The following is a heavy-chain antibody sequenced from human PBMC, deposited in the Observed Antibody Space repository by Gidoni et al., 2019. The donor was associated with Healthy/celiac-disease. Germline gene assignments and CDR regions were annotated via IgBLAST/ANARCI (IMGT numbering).Heavy chain of an antibody. Sequence: QVTLRESGPALVKPTQTLTLTCTFSGLSLSTSALCVSWLRQPPAKALEWLAHMDWDDDKYYSTSLKTRLTISKDTSKNQVVRTMTNMDPLDTATYYCARIAVDTAMARESYGMDVWGQGTTVTVSS. CDR1: GLSLSTSALC. D-gene: IGHD5-18*01. CDR2: MDWDDDK. V-gene: IGHV2-70*01. J-gene: IGHJ6*02. CDR3: ARIAVDTAMARESYGMDV.